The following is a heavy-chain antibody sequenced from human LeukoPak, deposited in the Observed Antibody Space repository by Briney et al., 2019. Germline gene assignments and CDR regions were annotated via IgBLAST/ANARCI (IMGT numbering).Heavy chain of an antibody. CDR1: GFTFSSYS. CDR3: ARAPKYCSSTSCYLFGK. CDR2: ISSSSSYI. D-gene: IGHD2-2*01. Sequence: GGSPRLSCAASGFTFSSYSMNWVRQAPGKGLEWVSSISSSSSYIYYADSVKGRFTISRDNAKNSLYLQMNSLRAEDTAVYYCARAPKYCSSTSCYLFGKWGQGTLVTVSS. V-gene: IGHV3-21*01. J-gene: IGHJ4*02.